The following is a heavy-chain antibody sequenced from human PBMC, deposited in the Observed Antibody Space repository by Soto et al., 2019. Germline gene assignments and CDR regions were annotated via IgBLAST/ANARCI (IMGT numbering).Heavy chain of an antibody. Sequence: GGSLRLSCTASGFTFSNFWMHWVRQAPGKGLVWVSRLNGGGTTTNYADFVKGRFTVSRDNAKSTLYLQLSSLTAEDAATYYCARGMAGHYAVDVWGQGTTVTVSS. CDR3: ARGMAGHYAVDV. CDR2: LNGGGTTT. J-gene: IGHJ6*02. V-gene: IGHV3-74*01. D-gene: IGHD6-19*01. CDR1: GFTFSNFW.